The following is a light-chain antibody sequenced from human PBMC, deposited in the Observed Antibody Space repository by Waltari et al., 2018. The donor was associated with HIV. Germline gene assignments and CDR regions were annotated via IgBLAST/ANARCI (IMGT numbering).Light chain of an antibody. V-gene: IGKV1-27*01. CDR3: QQNNSAPLT. CDR1: PDIHNH. Sequence: DIQMTQSPSSLSASVGDRVIITCRATPDIHNHLVWYQQKPGKVPKLLIYAASALQSGVSSRFRGSGSGTSFTLTISSLQSEDVATYYCQQNNSAPLTFGGGTKVEI. CDR2: AAS. J-gene: IGKJ4*01.